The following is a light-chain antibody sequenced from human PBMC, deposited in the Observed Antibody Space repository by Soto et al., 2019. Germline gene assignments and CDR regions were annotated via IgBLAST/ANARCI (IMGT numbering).Light chain of an antibody. CDR2: AAS. V-gene: IGKV1-39*01. Sequence: DIQMTQSPSSLSASVGDRVIITCRASQSISYFLNWFQQKPGKAPKLLIYAASSLQSGVPSRFSASGSGTDFTLTISSLQPEDFATYYCQQLNSYPITFGQGTRLEIK. J-gene: IGKJ5*01. CDR3: QQLNSYPIT. CDR1: QSISYF.